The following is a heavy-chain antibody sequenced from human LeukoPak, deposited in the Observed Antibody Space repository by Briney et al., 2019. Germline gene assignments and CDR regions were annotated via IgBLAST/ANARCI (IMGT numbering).Heavy chain of an antibody. CDR3: AKDPHTGYSFAY. D-gene: IGHD5-18*01. J-gene: IGHJ4*02. V-gene: IGHV3-23*01. CDR2: ISGSVDST. CDR1: GFTFSTYA. Sequence: PGGSLRLSCAASGFTFSTYAVNWVRQAPGKGLEWVSTISGSVDSTYYADSVKGRFTISRDNSKDTLYLQMSSVRVDDTAVYYCAKDPHTGYSFAYWGQGTLVTVSS.